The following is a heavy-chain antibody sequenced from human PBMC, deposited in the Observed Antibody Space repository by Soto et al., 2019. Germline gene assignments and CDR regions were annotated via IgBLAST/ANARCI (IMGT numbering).Heavy chain of an antibody. D-gene: IGHD3-16*01. Sequence: GGSLRVSCLAAGFTFSGHSMVWVRQATGKGLEWLSYITASSRTVTYTESVKGRLSISRDNAKNSLFLRVDSLRAEDTAVYYCARARLWGHLDVWGKGTTVTVSS. V-gene: IGHV3-48*01. J-gene: IGHJ6*04. CDR3: ARARLWGHLDV. CDR2: ITASSRTV. CDR1: GFTFSGHS.